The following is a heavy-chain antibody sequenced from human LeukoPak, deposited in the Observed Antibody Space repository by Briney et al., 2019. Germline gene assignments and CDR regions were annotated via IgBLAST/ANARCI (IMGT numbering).Heavy chain of an antibody. J-gene: IGHJ3*02. CDR2: IYYSGST. CDR1: GGSISSSSYY. Sequence: KTSETLSLTCTVSGGSISSSSYYWGWIRQPPGKGLEWIGSIYYSGSTYYNPSLKSRVTISVDTSKNQFSLKLSSVTAADTAVYYCARLRAVAGTSGSYEVGNAFDIWGQGTMVTVSS. V-gene: IGHV4-39*01. CDR3: ARLRAVAGTSGSYEVGNAFDI. D-gene: IGHD6-19*01.